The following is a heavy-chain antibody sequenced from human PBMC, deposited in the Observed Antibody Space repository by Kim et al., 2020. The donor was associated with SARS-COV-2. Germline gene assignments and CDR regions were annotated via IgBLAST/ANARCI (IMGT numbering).Heavy chain of an antibody. D-gene: IGHD3-3*01. CDR3: ARTRYYDFWSCYYGRPLDV. CDR1: GGSISSGGYS. CDR2: IYYSGST. J-gene: IGHJ6*02. Sequence: SETLSLTCTVSGGSISSGGYSWTWIRQHPGKGLEWIGYIYYSGSTYYNPSLKSRVTISVDTSKNQFSLKLSSVTAADTAVYYCARTRYYDFWSCYYGRPLDVWGQGTTVTVSS. V-gene: IGHV4-31*03.